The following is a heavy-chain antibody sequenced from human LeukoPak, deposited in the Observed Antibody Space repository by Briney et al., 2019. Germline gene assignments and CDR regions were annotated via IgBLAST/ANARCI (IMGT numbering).Heavy chain of an antibody. D-gene: IGHD2-2*01. J-gene: IGHJ4*02. CDR1: GYTFTDYY. V-gene: IGHV1-2*02. CDR2: INPNSGGT. Sequence: ASVKVSCKASGYTFTDYYIHWLRQAPGQGLEWMGWINPNSGGTNYAQKFQGLVTMSRDTFITTAYMEFSRLTSDDTAVYYCARAKPPCTSCPLLDYWGQGALVTVSS. CDR3: ARAKPPCTSCPLLDY.